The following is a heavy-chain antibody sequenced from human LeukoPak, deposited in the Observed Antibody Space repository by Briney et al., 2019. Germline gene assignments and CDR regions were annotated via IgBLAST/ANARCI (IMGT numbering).Heavy chain of an antibody. CDR2: MNPYSGNT. Sequence: GASVKVSCKASVYTFTSYDINWVRQATGQGLEWMGWMNPYSGNTGYAQKFQGRVTMTRNTSISTAYMELSSLRSEDTAVYYCARAAVARRPLGYWGQGTLVTVSS. CDR1: VYTFTSYD. CDR3: ARAAVARRPLGY. J-gene: IGHJ4*02. V-gene: IGHV1-8*01. D-gene: IGHD6-19*01.